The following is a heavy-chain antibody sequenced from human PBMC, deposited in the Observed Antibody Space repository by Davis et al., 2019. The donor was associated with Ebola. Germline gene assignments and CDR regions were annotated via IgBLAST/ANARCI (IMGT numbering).Heavy chain of an antibody. CDR1: GYTLASLD. Sequence: AASVKVSCKASGYTLASLDMHWVRQAPGQRLEWMGWITAGNGVAKYSQRFQGRVTIASDTSANTAYMELSGLRSEDTSVYYCARGNGGWERLDSWGQGTLVTVSS. V-gene: IGHV1-3*01. CDR3: ARGNGGWERLDS. CDR2: ITAGNGVA. D-gene: IGHD6-19*01. J-gene: IGHJ4*02.